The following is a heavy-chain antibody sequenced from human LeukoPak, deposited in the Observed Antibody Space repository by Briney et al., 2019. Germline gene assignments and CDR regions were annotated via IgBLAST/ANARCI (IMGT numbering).Heavy chain of an antibody. CDR2: IYSGGST. J-gene: IGHJ3*02. Sequence: DPVVSLRLSGAASGLPVSSNDMSWVRQAPGKGLERISIIYSGGSTYYADSVKGRFTISRHNSKNTLYLQMNSLRAEDTAMYYCARYGVGRGWYYAFDIWGQGTMVTVSS. CDR3: ARYGVGRGWYYAFDI. D-gene: IGHD6-19*01. V-gene: IGHV3-53*04. CDR1: GLPVSSND.